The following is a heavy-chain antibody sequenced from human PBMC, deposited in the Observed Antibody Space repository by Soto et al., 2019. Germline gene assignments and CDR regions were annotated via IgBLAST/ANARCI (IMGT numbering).Heavy chain of an antibody. CDR2: IFSSGST. CDR3: AREGSYSAYNFAHGIQLWSFDF. J-gene: IGHJ4*02. CDR1: GGSIITFY. D-gene: IGHD5-12*01. Sequence: PSETLCRTCTVSGGSIITFYWSWVRQPAGKGLECIGRIFSSGSTSFNPSLESRVAMSVDTSKNHFSLNLSSVTAADMAVYYCAREGSYSAYNFAHGIQLWSFDFWGQGALVTVSS. V-gene: IGHV4-4*07.